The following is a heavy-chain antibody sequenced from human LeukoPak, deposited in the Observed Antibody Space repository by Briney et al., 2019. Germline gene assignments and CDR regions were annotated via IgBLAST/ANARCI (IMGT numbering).Heavy chain of an antibody. J-gene: IGHJ3*01. V-gene: IGHV3-21*01. CDR1: GFSFSSYN. CDR2: ISIRGSYI. D-gene: IGHD1-26*01. CDR3: TRDRQVGSNIDVFDL. Sequence: GGSLRLSCAASGFSFSSYNMKWVRQAPGKGLEWVSSISIRGSYIYYSDSVKGRFTISRNNANNSVYLQINSLRAEDTAVYYCTRDRQVGSNIDVFDLWGQGTMVTVSS.